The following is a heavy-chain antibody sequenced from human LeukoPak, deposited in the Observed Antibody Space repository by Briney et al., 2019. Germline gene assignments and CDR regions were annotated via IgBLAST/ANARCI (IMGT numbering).Heavy chain of an antibody. CDR1: GGSFSGYY. V-gene: IGHV4-34*01. CDR3: ARSGGTHYFDY. D-gene: IGHD1-1*01. CDR2: INHSGST. Sequence: SETLSLTCAVYGGSFSGYYWSWIRQPPGKGLEWIGEINHSGSTNYNPSLKSRVTISVDTSKNQFSLKLSSVTAADTAVYYCARSGGTHYFDYWGQETLVTVSS. J-gene: IGHJ4*02.